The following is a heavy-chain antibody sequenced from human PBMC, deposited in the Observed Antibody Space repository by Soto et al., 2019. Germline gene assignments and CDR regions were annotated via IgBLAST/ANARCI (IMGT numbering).Heavy chain of an antibody. CDR3: ARVIVYGDYESNWFDP. V-gene: IGHV4-61*01. Sequence: PSETLSLTCTVSGGSVSSGSYYWSWIRQPPGKGLEWIGYIYYSGSTNYNPSLKSRVTISVDTSKNQFSLKLSSVTAADTAVYYCARVIVYGDYESNWFDPWGQGTLVTVSS. D-gene: IGHD4-17*01. CDR2: IYYSGST. J-gene: IGHJ5*02. CDR1: GGSVSSGSYY.